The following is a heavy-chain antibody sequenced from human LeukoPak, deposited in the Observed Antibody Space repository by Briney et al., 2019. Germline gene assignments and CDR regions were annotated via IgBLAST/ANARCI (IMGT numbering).Heavy chain of an antibody. V-gene: IGHV4-39*01. D-gene: IGHD6-19*01. CDR3: SRRGTTSSVGFFDP. CDR1: GDSIRSTTHY. J-gene: IGHJ5*02. Sequence: SETLSLTCSVSGDSIRSTTHYWVWVRQTPGKGLEWIGSISHRGDTYYNPSLRGRVTISVDTSKKQFSLNLTSVTATDTAIYYCSRRGTTSSVGFFDPWGPGVLVTVSS. CDR2: ISHRGDT.